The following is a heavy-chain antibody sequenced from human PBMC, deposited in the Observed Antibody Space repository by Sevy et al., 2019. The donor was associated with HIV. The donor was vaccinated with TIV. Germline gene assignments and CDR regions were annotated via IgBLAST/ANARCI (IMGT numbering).Heavy chain of an antibody. Sequence: GGSLRLSCAASGFTFSNAWMSWVRQAPGKGLQWVGRIKGKIYDGTIDYAAPVKGRFSISRDDSKNTLYLQMNSLKTEDTAVYYCTTASWSQEDYYNYWGQRTLVTVSS. D-gene: IGHD6-13*01. CDR3: TTASWSQEDYYNY. CDR2: IKGKIYDGTI. CDR1: GFTFSNAW. V-gene: IGHV3-15*01. J-gene: IGHJ4*02.